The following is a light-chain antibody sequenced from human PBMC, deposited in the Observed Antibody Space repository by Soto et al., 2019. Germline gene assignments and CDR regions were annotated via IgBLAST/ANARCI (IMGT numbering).Light chain of an antibody. CDR1: QSVSSSY. V-gene: IGKV3-20*01. CDR2: GAS. Sequence: EIVLTQSPGTLSLSPGERATLSCRASQSVSSSYLVWYQQKPGQAPRLLIYGASSRATGIPDRFSGSGSGTDFNLTISRLEPEDFAVYYCQQYGSSRTFGQGTKGELK. J-gene: IGKJ1*01. CDR3: QQYGSSRT.